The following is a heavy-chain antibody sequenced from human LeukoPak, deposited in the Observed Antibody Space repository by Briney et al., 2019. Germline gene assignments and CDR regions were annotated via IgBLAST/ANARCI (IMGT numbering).Heavy chain of an antibody. J-gene: IGHJ4*02. Sequence: SGGSLRLSCAASGFTFSSHWMHWVRQAPGKGLVWVSGIGASGLNTYYADTVKGRLTISRDNSNNAVYLQLYSLRVEDTAVYYCAKNWDDYDSSGPIDHWGQGALVTVSS. CDR2: IGASGLNT. CDR3: AKNWDDYDSSGPIDH. D-gene: IGHD3-22*01. V-gene: IGHV3-23*01. CDR1: GFTFSSHW.